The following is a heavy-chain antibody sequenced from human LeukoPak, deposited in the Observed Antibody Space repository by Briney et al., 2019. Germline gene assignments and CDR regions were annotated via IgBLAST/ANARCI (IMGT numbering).Heavy chain of an antibody. CDR1: GGSSSSSSYY. Sequence: KPSETLSLTCTVSGGSSSSSSYYWGWIRRPPGKGLEWIGSIYYSGSTYYNPSLKSRVTISVDTSKNQFSLKLSSVTAADTAVYYCARHFPGVAVAGYYFDYWGQGTLVTVSS. J-gene: IGHJ4*02. D-gene: IGHD6-19*01. CDR3: ARHFPGVAVAGYYFDY. V-gene: IGHV4-39*01. CDR2: IYYSGST.